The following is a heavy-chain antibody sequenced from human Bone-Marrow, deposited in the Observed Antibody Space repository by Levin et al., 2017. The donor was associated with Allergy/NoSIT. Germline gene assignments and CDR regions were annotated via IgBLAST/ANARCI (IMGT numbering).Heavy chain of an antibody. CDR2: ISHDGSDK. D-gene: IGHD3-3*01. CDR1: GFTFSSYG. J-gene: IGHJ5*02. V-gene: IGHV3-30*18. CDR3: AKLRFLEWQIYGAFDL. Sequence: GESLKISCAASGFTFSSYGMHWVRQAPGKGLEWVAVISHDGSDKYYAESVKGRFTISRDNSRDTLFLHMDSLRAEDTAVYHCAKLRFLEWQIYGAFDLWGPGTQVTVSS.